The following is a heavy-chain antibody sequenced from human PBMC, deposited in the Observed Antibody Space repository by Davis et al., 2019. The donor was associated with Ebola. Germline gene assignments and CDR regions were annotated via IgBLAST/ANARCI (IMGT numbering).Heavy chain of an antibody. CDR2: IYYSGST. V-gene: IGHV4-59*12. D-gene: IGHD6-19*01. CDR3: ARDLAVAGTPHIY. Sequence: MPSETLSLTCTVSGGSISSYYWSWIRQPPGKGLEWIGYIYYSGSTNYNPSLKSRVTISVDTSKNQFSLKLSSVTAADTAVYYCARDLAVAGTPHIYWGQGTLVTVSS. J-gene: IGHJ4*02. CDR1: GGSISSYY.